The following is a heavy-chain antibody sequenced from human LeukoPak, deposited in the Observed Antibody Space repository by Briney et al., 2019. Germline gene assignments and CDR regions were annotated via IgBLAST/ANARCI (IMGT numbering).Heavy chain of an antibody. Sequence: TGGSLRLSCAAGGCNFSTYGVYWVRQAPGKGLEWGAFIRYDETNEYYADSVKGRFTISRDNSKNTLYLEMNSLRTEDAAVYYCAKDSRAALVGPYYMDVWGKGTTVTISS. D-gene: IGHD6-25*01. CDR3: AKDSRAALVGPYYMDV. CDR2: IRYDETNE. J-gene: IGHJ6*03. V-gene: IGHV3-30*02. CDR1: GCNFSTYG.